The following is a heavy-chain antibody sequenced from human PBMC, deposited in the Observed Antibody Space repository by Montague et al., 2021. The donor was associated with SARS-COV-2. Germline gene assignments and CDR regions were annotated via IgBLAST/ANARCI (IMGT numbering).Heavy chain of an antibody. V-gene: IGHV4-4*07. CDR2: IYANGNF. J-gene: IGHJ5*02. Sequence: SETRSLTCSVSGDSITPYGDSIGGYFWSWIRQPAGKGLEWIGRIYANGNFDYNPSLNSRVSMSMDTSKQEFSMRLISVTAADTAVYYRARDAYYFGPGRKNHGAFDPWGQGILVTVSS. CDR3: ARDAYYFGPGRKNHGAFDP. CDR1: GDSITPYGDSIGGYF. D-gene: IGHD2/OR15-2a*01.